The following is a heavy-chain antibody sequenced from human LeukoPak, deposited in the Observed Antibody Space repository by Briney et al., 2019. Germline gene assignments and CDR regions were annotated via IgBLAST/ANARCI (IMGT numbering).Heavy chain of an antibody. V-gene: IGHV4-59*08. J-gene: IGHJ4*02. CDR1: GGSISSYY. CDR3: ARLSILKGLGY. Sequence: SETLSLTCTVSGGSISSYYWSWIRQPPGKGLEWIGYIYSNGGTDYNPSLKSRVTISVATSKNQFSLKLSSVTAADTAIYYCARLSILKGLGYWGRGTLVTVSS. CDR2: IYSNGGT. D-gene: IGHD3-16*01.